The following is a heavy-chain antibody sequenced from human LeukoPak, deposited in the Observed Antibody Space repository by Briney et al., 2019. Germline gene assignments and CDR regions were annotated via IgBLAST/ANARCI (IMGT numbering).Heavy chain of an antibody. CDR2: LYSSGNI. CDR3: ARYSGDYSANLYYFDY. V-gene: IGHV3-53*01. Sequence: PGGSLRLSCAASGFTVSRNYMGWVRQAPGKGLEWVSVLYSSGNIHYTDSVKGRFTISRDNSKNTLYLQVNNLRAEDTAIYYCARYSGDYSANLYYFDYWGQGTLVTVSS. D-gene: IGHD4-23*01. J-gene: IGHJ4*02. CDR1: GFTVSRNY.